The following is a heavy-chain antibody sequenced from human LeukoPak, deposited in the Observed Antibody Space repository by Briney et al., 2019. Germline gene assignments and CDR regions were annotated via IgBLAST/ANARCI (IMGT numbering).Heavy chain of an antibody. Sequence: ASVKVSCKASGYTFTSYYMHWVRQAPGQGLEWMGIINPSGGSTSYAQKFQGRVTMTRDTSTSTVFMEPSSLRSEDTAVYYCARDRREVPSAADYWGQGTLVTVSS. D-gene: IGHD1-26*01. V-gene: IGHV1-46*01. CDR1: GYTFTSYY. CDR3: ARDRREVPSAADY. CDR2: INPSGGST. J-gene: IGHJ4*02.